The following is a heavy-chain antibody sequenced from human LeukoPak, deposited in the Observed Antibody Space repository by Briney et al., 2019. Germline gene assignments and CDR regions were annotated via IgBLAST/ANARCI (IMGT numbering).Heavy chain of an antibody. CDR3: ARDEYSGSYSYGVDV. J-gene: IGHJ6*02. V-gene: IGHV1-18*01. D-gene: IGHD1-26*01. CDR1: GYTFTNYG. CDR2: ISVYNGNT. Sequence: PRASVKVSCKASGYTFTNYGISWVRQAPGQGLEWMGWISVYNGNTKYAQKLQDRVTMTTDIYTTTVYMELRSLRSDDTAVYYCARDEYSGSYSYGVDVWGQGTTVTVSS.